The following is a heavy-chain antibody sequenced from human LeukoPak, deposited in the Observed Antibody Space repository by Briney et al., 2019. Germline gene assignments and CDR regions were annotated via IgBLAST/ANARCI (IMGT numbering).Heavy chain of an antibody. D-gene: IGHD2-8*01. CDR1: GFRFRSYG. CDR3: AREAPGDTYNGMGV. J-gene: IGHJ6*02. Sequence: GMSLRLSCAAFGFRFRSYGMYWVRQAPGEGLEWVSVIWYDGNKNFYGDSVKGRFTISRDNSKNTVYLQMNRLRVEDTAVYYCAREAPGDTYNGMGVWGHGTTVIVSS. CDR2: IWYDGNKN. V-gene: IGHV3-33*07.